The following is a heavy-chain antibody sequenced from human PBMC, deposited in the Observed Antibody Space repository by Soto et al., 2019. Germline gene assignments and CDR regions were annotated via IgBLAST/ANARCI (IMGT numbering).Heavy chain of an antibody. V-gene: IGHV3-23*01. Sequence: GGSLRLSCAASGFTFSSYAMSWVRQAPGKGLEWVSAISGSGGGTYYADSVKGRFTISRDNSKNTLYLQMNSLRAEDTAVYYCAKAPAGTYYYYGMDVWGQGTTVTVSS. CDR3: AKAPAGTYYYYGMDV. CDR1: GFTFSSYA. J-gene: IGHJ6*02. CDR2: ISGSGGGT. D-gene: IGHD6-13*01.